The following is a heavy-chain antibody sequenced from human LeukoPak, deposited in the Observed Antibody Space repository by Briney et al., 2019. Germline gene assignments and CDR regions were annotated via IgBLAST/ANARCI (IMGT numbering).Heavy chain of an antibody. J-gene: IGHJ3*02. CDR1: GGSISSYY. V-gene: IGHV4-59*01. CDR2: IDDSGST. Sequence: SETLSPTCTVSGGSISSYYWSWIRQPPGKGLEWIGYIDDSGSTNYNPSLKSRVTISVDTSKNQFSLKLSSVTAADTAVYYCARERGDFRFVDIWGQGTMVIVSS. D-gene: IGHD3-16*01. CDR3: ARERGDFRFVDI.